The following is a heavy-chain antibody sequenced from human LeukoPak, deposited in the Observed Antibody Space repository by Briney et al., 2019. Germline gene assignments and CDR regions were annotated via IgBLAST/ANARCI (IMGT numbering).Heavy chain of an antibody. V-gene: IGHV3-33*08. CDR1: GFTFNNAW. Sequence: QPGGSLRLSCAASGFTFNNAWMSWVRQAPGKGLEWVAVIWYDGSNKYYADSVKGRFTISRDNSKNTLYLQMNSLRAEDTAVYYCARDRRMLWGDYVGFWGQGTLVTVSS. D-gene: IGHD4-17*01. CDR3: ARDRRMLWGDYVGF. CDR2: IWYDGSNK. J-gene: IGHJ4*02.